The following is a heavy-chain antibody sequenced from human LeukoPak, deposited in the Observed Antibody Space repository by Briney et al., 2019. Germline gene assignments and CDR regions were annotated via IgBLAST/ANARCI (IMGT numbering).Heavy chain of an antibody. Sequence: GGSLRLSCAVSGFTVSSHYMSWVRQAPGKGLEWVSVIYSGGSTNNADSVKGRFTISRDNFKNTLYLQVNSLRAEDTAVYYCARDLQWPTTKYGMDVWGQGTTVTVSS. D-gene: IGHD6-19*01. J-gene: IGHJ6*02. V-gene: IGHV3-53*01. CDR2: IYSGGST. CDR1: GFTVSSHY. CDR3: ARDLQWPTTKYGMDV.